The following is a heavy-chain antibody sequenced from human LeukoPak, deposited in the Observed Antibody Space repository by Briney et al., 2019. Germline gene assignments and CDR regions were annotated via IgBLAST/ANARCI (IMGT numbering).Heavy chain of an antibody. D-gene: IGHD2-2*02. CDR1: GGSISSSSYY. CDR2: IYYGGST. CDR3: ARDLRVVPAAIPDGWFDP. J-gene: IGHJ5*02. Sequence: SETLSLTCTVSGGSISSSSYYWGWIRQPPGKGLEWIGSIYYGGSTYYNPSLKSRVTISVDTSKNQFSLKLSSVTAADTAVYYCARDLRVVPAAIPDGWFDPWGQGTLVTVSS. V-gene: IGHV4-39*07.